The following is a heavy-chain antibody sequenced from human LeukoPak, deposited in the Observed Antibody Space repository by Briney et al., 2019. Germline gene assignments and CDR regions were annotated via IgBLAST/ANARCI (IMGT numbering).Heavy chain of an antibody. Sequence: SETLSLTCAVYGGSFSGYYWSWIRQPPGKGLEWIGEINHSGSTNYNPSLKSRVTISVDTSKNQFSLKLSSVTAADTAVYYCARELDYYGSGSYFYCGQGTLVTVSS. CDR3: ARELDYYGSGSYFY. D-gene: IGHD3-10*01. CDR1: GGSFSGYY. V-gene: IGHV4-34*01. J-gene: IGHJ4*02. CDR2: INHSGST.